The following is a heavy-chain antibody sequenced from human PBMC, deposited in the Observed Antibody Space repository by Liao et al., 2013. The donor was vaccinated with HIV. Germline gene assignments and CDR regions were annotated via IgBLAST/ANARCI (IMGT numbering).Heavy chain of an antibody. V-gene: IGHV4-34*01. J-gene: IGHJ4*02. D-gene: IGHD6-13*01. CDR3: ARVGAAAVASLSGFDS. Sequence: SRVTTSVDTSKNQFSLKLRSVTAADTAVYYCARVGAAAVASLSGFDSWGQGTLVTVSS.